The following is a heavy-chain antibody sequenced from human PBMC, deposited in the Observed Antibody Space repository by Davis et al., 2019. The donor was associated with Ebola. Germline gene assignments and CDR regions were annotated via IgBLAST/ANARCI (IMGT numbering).Heavy chain of an antibody. D-gene: IGHD2-2*01. CDR2: ISYDGSNK. CDR1: GFTFSSYG. J-gene: IGHJ1*01. CDR3: AKGSPPVVVVPAATRAEYFQH. V-gene: IGHV3-30*18. Sequence: GESLKISCAASGFTFSSYGMHWVRQAPGKGLEWVAVISYDGSNKYYADSVKGRFTISRDNSKNTLYLQMNSLRAEDTAVYYCAKGSPPVVVVPAATRAEYFQHWGQGTLVTVSS.